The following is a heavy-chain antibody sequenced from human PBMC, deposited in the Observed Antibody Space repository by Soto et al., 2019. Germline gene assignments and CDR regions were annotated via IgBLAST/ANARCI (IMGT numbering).Heavy chain of an antibody. V-gene: IGHV1-69*01. Sequence: QVQLVQSGAAVRMPGSSVKVSCQASGGTFSTYPINWVRQAPGQGLEWMGGIIPLFGTTHYAQKFKGRVTITADESTSTAYMELSSLRAEDAAVYYCARGATHGSSWYFWFDPWGQGTLVTVSS. J-gene: IGHJ5*02. CDR1: GGTFSTYP. D-gene: IGHD6-13*01. CDR3: ARGATHGSSWYFWFDP. CDR2: IIPLFGTT.